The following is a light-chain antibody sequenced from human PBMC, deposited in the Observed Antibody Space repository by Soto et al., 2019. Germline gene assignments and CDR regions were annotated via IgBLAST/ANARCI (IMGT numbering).Light chain of an antibody. CDR2: KAS. CDR3: QHYSSYPYT. V-gene: IGKV1-5*03. CDR1: QSISSW. J-gene: IGKJ2*01. Sequence: DIPMTQSPSLLSASVGDRVTITCRASQSISSWLAWYQQKPGKAPNLLIYKASNLESGVPSRFSGSGSGTDFTLTISGLEPDDFATYYCQHYSSYPYTFGLGTKLEIK.